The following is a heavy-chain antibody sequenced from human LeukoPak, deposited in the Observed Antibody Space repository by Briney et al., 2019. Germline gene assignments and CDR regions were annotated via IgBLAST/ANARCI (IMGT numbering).Heavy chain of an antibody. CDR1: GGTFSTYA. CDR2: IIPILGIA. CDR3: ARDFSWTGDYYYYGMDV. J-gene: IGHJ6*02. Sequence: ASVKVSCKPSGGTFSTYAISWVRQAPGQGLEWMGGIIPILGIANYAQKFQGRVTITADKSTSTAYMELSSLRSEDTAVYYCARDFSWTGDYYYYGMDVWGQGTTVTVSS. D-gene: IGHD3/OR15-3a*01. V-gene: IGHV1-69*10.